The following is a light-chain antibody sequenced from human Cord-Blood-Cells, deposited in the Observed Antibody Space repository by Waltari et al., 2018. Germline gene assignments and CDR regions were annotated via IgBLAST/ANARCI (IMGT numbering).Light chain of an antibody. V-gene: IGKV1-5*03. CDR2: KAS. CDR1: QSISSW. CDR3: QQYNSYSDS. Sequence: DIQMTQSPSTMSASVGDRVTITCRASQSISSWLAWYQQKPGKAPKLLIDKASSLESSVPTRFSSRGARTESPLTSSILQPDDFATYYCQQYNSYSDSFGQGTKLEIK. J-gene: IGKJ2*03.